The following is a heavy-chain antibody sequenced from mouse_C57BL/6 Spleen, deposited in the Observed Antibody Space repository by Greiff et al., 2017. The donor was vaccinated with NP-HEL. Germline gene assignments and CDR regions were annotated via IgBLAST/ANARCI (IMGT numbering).Heavy chain of an antibody. J-gene: IGHJ1*03. Sequence: QVQLQQPGAELVRPGSSVKLSCKASGYTFTSYWMDWVKQRPGQGLEWIGNIYPSDSETHYNQKFKDKATLTVDKSSSTAYMQLSSLTSEDSAVHYCAIFYYGSSYGYFDVWGTGTTVTVSS. CDR2: IYPSDSET. V-gene: IGHV1-61*01. D-gene: IGHD1-1*01. CDR1: GYTFTSYW. CDR3: AIFYYGSSYGYFDV.